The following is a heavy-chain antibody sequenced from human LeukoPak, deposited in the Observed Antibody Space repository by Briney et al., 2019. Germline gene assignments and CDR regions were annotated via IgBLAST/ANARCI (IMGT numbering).Heavy chain of an antibody. D-gene: IGHD2-15*01. CDR2: ISGSGGST. Sequence: GGSLRLSCAASGFTFSSYAMSWVRQAPGKGLEWVSAISGSGGSTYYADSVKGRFTISRDNSKNTLYLQMNSLRAEDTAVYYCAKSRCSGGTCYYFDYWGQGTLVTVSS. J-gene: IGHJ4*02. CDR3: AKSRCSGGTCYYFDY. V-gene: IGHV3-23*01. CDR1: GFTFSSYA.